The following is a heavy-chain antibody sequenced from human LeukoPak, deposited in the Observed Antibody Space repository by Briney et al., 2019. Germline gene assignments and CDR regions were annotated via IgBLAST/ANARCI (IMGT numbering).Heavy chain of an antibody. CDR1: GFTFSSYA. V-gene: IGHV3-30*04. Sequence: GRSLRLSCAAPGFTFSSYAMRWVRQAPGKGLEWVAVISYDRSNKYYADSVKGRFTISRDNSKNTLYLQMNSLRAEDTAVYYCARESSTTFDYWGQGTLVTVSS. J-gene: IGHJ4*02. CDR2: ISYDRSNK. CDR3: ARESSTTFDY. D-gene: IGHD1-14*01.